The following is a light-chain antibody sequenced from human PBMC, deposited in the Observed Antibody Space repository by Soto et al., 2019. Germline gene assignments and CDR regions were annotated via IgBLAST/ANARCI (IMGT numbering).Light chain of an antibody. J-gene: IGKJ1*01. CDR2: GAS. V-gene: IGKV3-20*01. CDR3: QQYGSSLWT. Sequence: EIVMTQSPATLSVSPGGRATLSCRASQSVSSNFAWYQQKPGQAPRLLIYGASSRATGIPDRFSGSGSGTDFTLTISRLEPEDFAVYYCQQYGSSLWTFGQGTKVDIK. CDR1: QSVSSN.